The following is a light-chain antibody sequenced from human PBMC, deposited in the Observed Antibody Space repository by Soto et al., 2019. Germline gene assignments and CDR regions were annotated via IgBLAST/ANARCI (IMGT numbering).Light chain of an antibody. CDR1: SSDVVAYNY. Sequence: QSAPAQPPSAPGSPGQSVTISRPGTSSDVVAYNYVSWYQQLPGKAPKLIIYEVSKRPSGVPDRFSGSKSGNTASLTVSGLQAEDEADYYCTSYAGTYSFFYVFGTGTKVTVL. V-gene: IGLV2-8*01. CDR3: TSYAGTYSFFYV. CDR2: EVS. J-gene: IGLJ1*01.